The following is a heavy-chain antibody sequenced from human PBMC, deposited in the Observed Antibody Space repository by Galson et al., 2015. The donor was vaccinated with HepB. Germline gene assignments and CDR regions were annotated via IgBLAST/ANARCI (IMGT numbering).Heavy chain of an antibody. CDR2: IYYSGST. D-gene: IGHD5-12*01. Sequence: LSLTYTVSGGSISSYSWSWIRQPPGKGLEWIGYIYYSGSTNYNPSLKSRVTISVDTSNNQFSLKLSSVTAADTAVYYCARDNIVYYYMDVWGKGTTVTVSS. CDR1: GGSISSYS. CDR3: ARDNIVYYYMDV. J-gene: IGHJ6*03. V-gene: IGHV4-59*01.